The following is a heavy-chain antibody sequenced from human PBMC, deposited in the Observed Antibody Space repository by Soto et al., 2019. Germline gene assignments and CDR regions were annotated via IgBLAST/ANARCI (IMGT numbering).Heavy chain of an antibody. Sequence: QVHLVQSGAEVKKPGASVKVSCKTPGYTFTTYITTYGVSWVRQAPGQGLEWMGWISPYNGNTNYLQKFQGRVTMTTDTSTSTAYMELRSLRSDDTAVYYCATSVVAGTAFDYWGQGTLVTVSS. CDR3: ATSVVAGTAFDY. D-gene: IGHD6-19*01. CDR1: GYTFTTYITTYG. J-gene: IGHJ4*02. V-gene: IGHV1-18*01. CDR2: ISPYNGNT.